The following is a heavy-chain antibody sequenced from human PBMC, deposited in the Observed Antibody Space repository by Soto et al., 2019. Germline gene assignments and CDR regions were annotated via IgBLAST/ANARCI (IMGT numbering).Heavy chain of an antibody. CDR2: VYYSGST. CDR1: GGSLSNRNHY. V-gene: IGHV4-39*01. CDR3: ATTSRVNTVTTGGYCYYATAV. J-gene: IGHJ6*02. D-gene: IGHD4-17*01. Sequence: QLQMQESGPGLVKPSETLSLTCTVSGGSLSNRNHYWGWIRQPPGKGLEWIGNVYYSGSTYYSPSIKSRIIISVDTSKNQSSLRLTSVTAADTAVYYCATTSRVNTVTTGGYCYYATAVWGQGTTVTVSS.